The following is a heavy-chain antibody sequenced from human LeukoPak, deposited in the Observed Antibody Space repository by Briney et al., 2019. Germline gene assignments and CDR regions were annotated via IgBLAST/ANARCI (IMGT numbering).Heavy chain of an antibody. CDR3: AREGCGGDCYLLLDY. CDR2: INPSGGST. CDR1: GYTFTSYY. V-gene: IGHV1-46*01. Sequence: ASVKVSCKASGYTFTSYYMHWVRQAPGQGLEWMGIINPSGGSTSYAQKFQGRVTMTRDTSTSTVYMELSSLRSEDTAVYYCAREGCGGDCYLLLDYWGQGTLVTVSS. D-gene: IGHD2-21*02. J-gene: IGHJ4*02.